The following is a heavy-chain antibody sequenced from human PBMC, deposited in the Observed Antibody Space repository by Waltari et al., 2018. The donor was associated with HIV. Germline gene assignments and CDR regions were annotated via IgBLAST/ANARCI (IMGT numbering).Heavy chain of an antibody. D-gene: IGHD6-19*01. Sequence: EVQLLESGGGLVQPGLSLRLSCAASGFTFGNYAMSWVRQAPGGGLGWVSSISGSSTSTYYADSVKGRFTISRDNSRNTLYLQMNSLRAEDTAVYYCAKDLAVASEDYWGQGTLVTVSS. CDR1: GFTFGNYA. CDR3: AKDLAVASEDY. V-gene: IGHV3-23*01. CDR2: ISGSSTST. J-gene: IGHJ4*02.